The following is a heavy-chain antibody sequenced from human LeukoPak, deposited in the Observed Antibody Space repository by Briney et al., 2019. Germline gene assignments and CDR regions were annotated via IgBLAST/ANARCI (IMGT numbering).Heavy chain of an antibody. Sequence: ASVKVSCKASGYTFTGYYMHWVRQAPGQGLEWMGWINPNSGGTNYAQKFQGRVTMTRDTSISTAYMELSRLRSDDTAVYYCARAFYSSSWDHKEDYFDYWGQGAPVTVSS. CDR1: GYTFTGYY. V-gene: IGHV1-2*02. J-gene: IGHJ4*02. D-gene: IGHD6-13*01. CDR2: INPNSGGT. CDR3: ARAFYSSSWDHKEDYFDY.